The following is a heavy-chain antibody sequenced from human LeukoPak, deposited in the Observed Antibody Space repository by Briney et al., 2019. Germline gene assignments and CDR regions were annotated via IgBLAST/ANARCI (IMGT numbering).Heavy chain of an antibody. V-gene: IGHV1-18*01. CDR3: ARGGITIFGVAADAFDI. D-gene: IGHD3-3*01. CDR2: ISAYNGNT. Sequence: ASVKVSCKASGYTFTSYGISWVRQAPGQGLEWMGWISAYNGNTNYAQKLQGRVTMTTDTSTSTAYMELRSLRSDDTAVYYCARGGITIFGVAADAFDIWGQGTMVTVSS. CDR1: GYTFTSYG. J-gene: IGHJ3*02.